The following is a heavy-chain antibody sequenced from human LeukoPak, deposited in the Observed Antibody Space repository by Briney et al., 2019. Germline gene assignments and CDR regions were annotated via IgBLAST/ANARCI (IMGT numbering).Heavy chain of an antibody. CDR2: INHSGST. D-gene: IGHD2-15*01. CDR1: GGSFSGYY. CDR3: AREDPYYYYYYGMDV. J-gene: IGHJ6*02. Sequence: PSETLSLTCAVYGGSFSGYYWSWIRQPPGKGLEWIGEINHSGSTNYNPSLKSRVTISVDTSKNQFPLKLSSVTAADTTVYYCAREDPYYYYYYGMDVWGQGTTVTVSS. V-gene: IGHV4-34*01.